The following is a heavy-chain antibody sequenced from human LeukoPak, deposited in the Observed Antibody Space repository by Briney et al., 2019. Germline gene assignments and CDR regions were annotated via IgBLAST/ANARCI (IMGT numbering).Heavy chain of an antibody. V-gene: IGHV3-13*04. CDR3: ARGRSGSYFDS. J-gene: IGHJ4*02. Sequence: PGGSLRLSCAASGFTFSSYDMHWVRQATGKGLEWVSAISTTGDTYYPGSVKGRFTISRENAKGSLYLQMNSLRAGDTAVYYCARGRSGSYFDSWGQGTLVAVSS. D-gene: IGHD1-26*01. CDR1: GFTFSSYD. CDR2: ISTTGDT.